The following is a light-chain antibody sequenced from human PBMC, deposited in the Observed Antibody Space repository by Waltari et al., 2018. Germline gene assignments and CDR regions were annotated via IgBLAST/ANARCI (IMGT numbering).Light chain of an antibody. CDR1: QDVSNW. Sequence: DMQMTQSPSSVSASVGDSVTITCRAGQDVSNWLAWYQQKPGKAPKFLISAASSLQRGVRSRFIGSRSATDFTLTPSSLQPGEFATYYCQQANTSLYTFGQGTKVEIK. J-gene: IGKJ2*01. CDR3: QQANTSLYT. V-gene: IGKV1-12*01. CDR2: AAS.